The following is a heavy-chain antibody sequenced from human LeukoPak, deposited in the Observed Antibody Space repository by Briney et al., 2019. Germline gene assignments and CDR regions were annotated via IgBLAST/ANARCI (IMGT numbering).Heavy chain of an antibody. V-gene: IGHV4-59*12. Sequence: SETLSLTCTVSGGSISSYYWSWIRQPPGKGLEWIGYIYYSGSTNYNPSLKSRVTISVDKSKNHFSLELTSVTAADTAVYYCTCHSGWSGPSEWGQGTLVIVSS. CDR3: TCHSGWSGPSE. CDR1: GGSISSYY. CDR2: IYYSGST. D-gene: IGHD6-19*01. J-gene: IGHJ4*02.